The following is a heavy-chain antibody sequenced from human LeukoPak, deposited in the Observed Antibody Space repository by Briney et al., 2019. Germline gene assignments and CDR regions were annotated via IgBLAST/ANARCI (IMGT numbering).Heavy chain of an antibody. CDR1: VYTFTPYY. V-gene: IGHV1-2*02. CDR2: INPHSGGT. CDR3: ARARPVSRLATYFYF. D-gene: IGHD2-2*01. Sequence: ASVRVSFTASVYTFTPYYMHWVRQAPGQGLEWMGWINPHSGGTDYAQKFQGRVTINRDTSISTVYMELSSLRSEDTAVYYCARARPVSRLATYFYFWGQGALVTVSS. J-gene: IGHJ4*02.